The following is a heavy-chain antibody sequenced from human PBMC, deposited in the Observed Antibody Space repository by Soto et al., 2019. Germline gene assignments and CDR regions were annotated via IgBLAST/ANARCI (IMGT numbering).Heavy chain of an antibody. CDR2: IIPIFGTA. J-gene: IGHJ5*02. Sequence: QVQLVQSGAEVKKPGSSVKVSCKASGGTFSSYAISWVRQAPGQGLEWMGGIIPIFGTANYAQKFQGRVTITGNKPRSKAYRELSSVRSEDTAVYYCPRVDSSGRNWFAPWGQETLVTFSS. CDR1: GGTFSSYA. D-gene: IGHD6-19*01. V-gene: IGHV1-69*06. CDR3: PRVDSSGRNWFAP.